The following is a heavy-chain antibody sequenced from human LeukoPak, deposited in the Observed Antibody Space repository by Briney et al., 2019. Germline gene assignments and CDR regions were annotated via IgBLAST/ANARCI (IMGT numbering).Heavy chain of an antibody. CDR2: IYTSGST. CDR3: ARELGSSSWYKYYYMDV. J-gene: IGHJ6*03. V-gene: IGHV4-4*07. D-gene: IGHD6-13*01. CDR1: GGSISSYY. Sequence: SETLSLTCTVSGGSISSYYWSWIRQPAGKGLERVGRIYTSGSTNYNPSLKSRVTMSVDTSKNQFSLKLSSVTAADTAVYYCARELGSSSWYKYYYMDVWGKGTTVTVSS.